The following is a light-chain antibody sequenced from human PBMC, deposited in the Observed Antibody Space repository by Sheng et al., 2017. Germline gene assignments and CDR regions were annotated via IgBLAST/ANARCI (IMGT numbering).Light chain of an antibody. V-gene: IGKV3-20*01. CDR2: GAT. J-gene: IGKJ1*01. Sequence: EIVLTQSPGTLSLSPGERATLSCRASQSVSRSYLAWYQQTPGQAPRLLIYGATNRATGTPDRFSGSGFGTDFTLTITSLEPEDYAVYYCQQYGSSPLAFGQGTKVEIK. CDR3: QQYGSSPLA. CDR1: QSVSRSY.